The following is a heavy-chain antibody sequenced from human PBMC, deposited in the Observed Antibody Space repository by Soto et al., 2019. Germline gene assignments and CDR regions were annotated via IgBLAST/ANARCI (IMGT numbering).Heavy chain of an antibody. CDR1: GFTFSYYS. CDR3: ARGYEVDYYYYGMDV. D-gene: IGHD5-12*01. Sequence: EVQLVESGGNLVQPGGSLRLSCAASGFTFSYYSMNWVRQAPGKGLEWVSYISSSATTIYYADFVKGRFTISRDNAKNSLFLQMNGLRAEDTAVYYCARGYEVDYYYYGMDVWGQGTTVTVSS. J-gene: IGHJ6*02. CDR2: ISSSATTI. V-gene: IGHV3-48*04.